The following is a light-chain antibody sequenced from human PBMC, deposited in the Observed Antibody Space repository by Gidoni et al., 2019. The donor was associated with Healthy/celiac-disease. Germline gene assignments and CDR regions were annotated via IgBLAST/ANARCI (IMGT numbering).Light chain of an antibody. CDR1: QSVNSN. Sequence: EIVLTQSPATLSVSPGERATLSCRASQSVNSNVAWDQQKPGQAPRLLIYGASTRATGIPARFSGSGSGTEFTLTISSLQSEDFAVYYCQQYNNWPPVNFGQGTRLEIK. V-gene: IGKV3-15*01. CDR3: QQYNNWPPVN. J-gene: IGKJ5*01. CDR2: GAS.